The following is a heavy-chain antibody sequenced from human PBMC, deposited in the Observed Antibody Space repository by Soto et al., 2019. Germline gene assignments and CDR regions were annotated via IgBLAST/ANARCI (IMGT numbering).Heavy chain of an antibody. V-gene: IGHV1-3*01. Sequence: GASVKVSCKASGYTFTSYAMHWVRQAPGQRLEWMGWINAGNGNTKYSQKFQGRVTITRDTSASTAYMELSSLRSEDTAVYYCARAVADHYYYYGMDVWGQGTTVTVSS. CDR1: GYTFTSYA. CDR2: INAGNGNT. J-gene: IGHJ6*02. D-gene: IGHD6-19*01. CDR3: ARAVADHYYYYGMDV.